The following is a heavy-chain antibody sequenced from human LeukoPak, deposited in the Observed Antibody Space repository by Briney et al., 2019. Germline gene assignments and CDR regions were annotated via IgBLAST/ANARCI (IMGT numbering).Heavy chain of an antibody. CDR3: ARGRWLQPWGYFDY. D-gene: IGHD5-24*01. CDR2: IIPIFGTA. CDR1: GYTFTGYY. Sequence: SVKVSCKASGYTFTGYYMHWVRQAPGQGLEWMGGIIPIFGTANYAQKFQGRVTITTDESTSTAYMELSSLRSEDTAVYYCARGRWLQPWGYFDYWGQGTLVTVSS. J-gene: IGHJ4*02. V-gene: IGHV1-69*05.